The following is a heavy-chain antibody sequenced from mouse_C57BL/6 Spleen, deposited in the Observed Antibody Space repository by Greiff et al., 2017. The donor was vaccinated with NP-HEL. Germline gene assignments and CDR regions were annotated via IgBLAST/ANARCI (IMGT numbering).Heavy chain of an antibody. J-gene: IGHJ1*03. Sequence: QVQLQQPGAELVKPGASVKLSCKASGYTFTSYWMQWVKQRPGQGLEWIGEIDPSDSYTNYNQKFKGKATLTGDTSSSTAYMQLSSLTSEDSAVYYCATHDYYGSSMAYFDVWGTGTTVTVSS. CDR2: IDPSDSYT. CDR1: GYTFTSYW. CDR3: ATHDYYGSSMAYFDV. V-gene: IGHV1-50*01. D-gene: IGHD1-1*01.